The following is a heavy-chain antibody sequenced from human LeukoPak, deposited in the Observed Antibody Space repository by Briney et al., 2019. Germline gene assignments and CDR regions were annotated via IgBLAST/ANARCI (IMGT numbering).Heavy chain of an antibody. CDR2: INPNSGGT. V-gene: IGHV1-2*02. CDR1: GYTFTGYY. Sequence: ASVKVSCKASGYTFTGYYVHWVRQAPGQGLEWMGWINPNSGGTNYAQKFQGRVTMTRDTSISTAYMELSRLRSDDMAVYYCARDQAIVDTITSWFDPWGQGTLVTVSS. J-gene: IGHJ5*02. CDR3: ARDQAIVDTITSWFDP. D-gene: IGHD5-12*01.